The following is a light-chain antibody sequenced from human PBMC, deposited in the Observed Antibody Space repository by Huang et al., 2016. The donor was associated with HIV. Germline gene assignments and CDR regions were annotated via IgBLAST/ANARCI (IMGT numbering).Light chain of an antibody. Sequence: DIQMTQSPSSLSASVGDRVTIACRASQSIRKFLKLYQQKVGEAPKLLMHSASSLHSGVPSRFSGSGSGTDFTITITSLQPEDFATYYCQQTDNTPRTFGQGTKVVIK. V-gene: IGKV1-39*01. CDR2: SAS. CDR3: QQTDNTPRT. J-gene: IGKJ1*01. CDR1: QSIRKF.